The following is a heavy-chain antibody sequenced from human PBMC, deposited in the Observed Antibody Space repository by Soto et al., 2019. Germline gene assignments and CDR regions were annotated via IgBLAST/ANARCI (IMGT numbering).Heavy chain of an antibody. J-gene: IGHJ4*02. CDR2: INPSGGST. CDR3: ARGRWLRFQDIDD. V-gene: IGHV1-46*03. Sequence: ASVTVSCKASGYTFTNYHMHWVRQAPGQGLEWMGMINPSGGSTTFAQKFQGRVTMTTDTSTSTVYMELSSLRSEDTAVYYCARGRWLRFQDIDDWGQGTLVTVSS. D-gene: IGHD5-12*01. CDR1: GYTFTNYH.